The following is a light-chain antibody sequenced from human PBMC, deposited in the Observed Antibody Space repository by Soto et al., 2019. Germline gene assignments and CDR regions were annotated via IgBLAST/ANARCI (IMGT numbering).Light chain of an antibody. CDR2: LEGSGSY. CDR1: SGHSSYI. V-gene: IGLV4-60*02. CDR3: ETWDSNTYV. J-gene: IGLJ1*01. Sequence: QLVPTQSSSASASLGSSVSLTCTLSSGHSSYIIAWHQQQPGKAPRYLMKLEGSGSYNKGSGVPDRFSGSSSGADRYLTISNLQFEDEADYYCETWDSNTYVFGTGTKVTVL.